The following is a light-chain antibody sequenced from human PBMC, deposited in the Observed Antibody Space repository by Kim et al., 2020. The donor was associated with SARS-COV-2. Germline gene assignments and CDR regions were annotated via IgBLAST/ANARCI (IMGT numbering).Light chain of an antibody. CDR3: ASWDDNLDGYV. V-gene: IGLV1-44*01. J-gene: IGLJ1*01. CDR1: SANIGGNI. CDR2: SDH. Sequence: GQRVTTSCSGSSANIGGNIVTWYQQLPGTAPKVVIHSDHQRPSGVPDRISGSKSGTSASLAISGLRSEDEADYYCASWDDNLDGYVFGAGTKVTVL.